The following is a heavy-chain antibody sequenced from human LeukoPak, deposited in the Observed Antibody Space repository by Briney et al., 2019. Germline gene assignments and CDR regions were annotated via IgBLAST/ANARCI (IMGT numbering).Heavy chain of an antibody. CDR1: GGSISSGGYY. CDR3: AREKYYYDSSGYSWFDP. V-gene: IGHV4-31*03. D-gene: IGHD3-22*01. Sequence: PSQTLSLTCTVSGGSISSGGYYWSWIRQHPGKGLEWIGYIDYSGSTYYNPSLKSRVTISVDTSKNQFSLKLSSVTAADTAVYYCAREKYYYDSSGYSWFDPWGQGTLVTVSS. J-gene: IGHJ5*02. CDR2: IDYSGST.